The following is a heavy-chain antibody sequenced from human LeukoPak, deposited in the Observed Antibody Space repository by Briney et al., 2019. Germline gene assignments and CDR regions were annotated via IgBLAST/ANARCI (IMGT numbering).Heavy chain of an antibody. V-gene: IGHV1-18*01. J-gene: IGHJ4*02. D-gene: IGHD3-10*01. CDR1: GYTFTSYG. Sequence: ASVKVSCKAFGYTFTSYGISWVRQAPGQGLEWMGWISAYNGNTNYAQKLQGRVTMTTDTSTSTAYMELRSLRSDDTAVYYCARVLGYYGSGSYPSFDYWGQGTLVTVSS. CDR3: ARVLGYYGSGSYPSFDY. CDR2: ISAYNGNT.